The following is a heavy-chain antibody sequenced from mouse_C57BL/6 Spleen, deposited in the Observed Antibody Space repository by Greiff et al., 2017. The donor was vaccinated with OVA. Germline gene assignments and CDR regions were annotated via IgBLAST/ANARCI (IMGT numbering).Heavy chain of an antibody. V-gene: IGHV1-50*01. J-gene: IGHJ4*01. CDR3: ASTTLVASWAMDY. D-gene: IGHD1-1*01. Sequence: QVQLKQPGAELVKPGASVKLSCKASGYTFTSYWMQWVKQRPGQGLEWIGEIDPSNSYTNYNQKFKDKATLTVDKSSSTAYMQLSSLTSEDSAVYYCASTTLVASWAMDYWGQGTSVTVSS. CDR2: IDPSNSYT. CDR1: GYTFTSYW.